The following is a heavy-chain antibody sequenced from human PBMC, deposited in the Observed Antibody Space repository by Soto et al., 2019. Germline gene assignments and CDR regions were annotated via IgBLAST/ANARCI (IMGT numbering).Heavy chain of an antibody. CDR1: GGTFSSYA. CDR2: IIPIFGTA. CDR3: ARHQRGIVVVPAASPYYYYGMDV. D-gene: IGHD2-2*01. Sequence: QVQLVQSGAEVKKPGSSVKVSCKASGGTFSSYAISWVRQAPGQGLEWMGGIIPIFGTANYAQKFQGRVTITADESTSTAYMGLSSLRSEDTAVYYCARHQRGIVVVPAASPYYYYGMDVWGQGTTVTVSS. V-gene: IGHV1-69*01. J-gene: IGHJ6*02.